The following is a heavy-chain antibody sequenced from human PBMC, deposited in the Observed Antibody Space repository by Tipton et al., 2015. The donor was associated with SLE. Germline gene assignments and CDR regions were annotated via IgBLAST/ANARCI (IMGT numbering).Heavy chain of an antibody. CDR3: ARPRYSRNGAFDI. Sequence: TLSLTCTVSGGSISSSSYYWGWIRQPPGKGLEWVGSIYYSGSTYYNPSLKSRVTISVATSKNQFSLKRSSVTAADTAVYSCARPRYSRNGAFDIWGQGTMVIVSS. CDR2: IYYSGST. V-gene: IGHV4-39*01. J-gene: IGHJ3*02. D-gene: IGHD5-12*01. CDR1: GGSISSSSYY.